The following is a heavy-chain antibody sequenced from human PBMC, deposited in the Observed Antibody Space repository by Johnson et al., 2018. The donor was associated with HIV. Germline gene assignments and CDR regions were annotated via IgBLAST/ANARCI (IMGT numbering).Heavy chain of an antibody. D-gene: IGHD6-6*01. CDR2: ISYNGSNK. CDR3: AKAFEYSSSSMAFDI. V-gene: IGHV3-30*18. CDR1: GFTFSSYG. J-gene: IGHJ3*02. Sequence: VQLVESGGGVVQPGRSLRLSCAASGFTFSSYGMHWVRQAPGKGLEWVAVISYNGSNKYYADSVKGRFTISRDNSKNTLYLQMNSLRAEDTAVYYCAKAFEYSSSSMAFDIWGQGTMVTVSS.